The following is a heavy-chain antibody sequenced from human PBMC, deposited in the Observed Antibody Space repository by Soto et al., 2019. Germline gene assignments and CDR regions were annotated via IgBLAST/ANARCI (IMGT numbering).Heavy chain of an antibody. Sequence: SETLSLTCTVSGGSISSGDYYWSWIRQPPGKGLEWIGYIYYSGSTYYNPSLKSRVTISVDTSKNQFSLKLSSVTAADTAVYYCARGPVGSSYYTASYYYGMDVWGQGTTVTVSS. CDR1: GGSISSGDYY. CDR3: ARGPVGSSYYTASYYYGMDV. J-gene: IGHJ6*02. D-gene: IGHD3-3*01. CDR2: IYYSGST. V-gene: IGHV4-30-4*01.